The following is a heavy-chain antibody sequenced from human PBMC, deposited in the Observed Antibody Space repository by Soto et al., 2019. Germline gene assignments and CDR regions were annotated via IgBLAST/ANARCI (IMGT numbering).Heavy chain of an antibody. D-gene: IGHD6-13*01. CDR1: GGSISSGDYY. Sequence: QVQLQESGPGLVKPSQTLSLTCTVSGGSISSGDYYWSWIRQPPGKGLEWIGYIYYSGSTYYNPSLKSRVTISLDTSKNQFSLKLSSVTAADTAVYYCARVLLPGIAAAGNPQPPWFDPWGQGTLVTVSS. J-gene: IGHJ5*02. CDR3: ARVLLPGIAAAGNPQPPWFDP. V-gene: IGHV4-30-4*01. CDR2: IYYSGST.